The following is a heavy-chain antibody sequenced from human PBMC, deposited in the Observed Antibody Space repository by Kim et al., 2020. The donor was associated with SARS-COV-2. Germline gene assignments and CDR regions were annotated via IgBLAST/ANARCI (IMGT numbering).Heavy chain of an antibody. CDR2: IYSGGST. V-gene: IGHV3-53*01. CDR1: GFTVSSNY. J-gene: IGHJ5*02. Sequence: GGSLRLSCAASGFTVSSNYMSWVRQAPGKGLEWVSVIYSGGSTYYADSVKGRFTISRDNSKNTLYLQMNSLRAEDTAVYYCASSLRDCSGGSCYYDGLNWFDPWGQGTLVTVSS. D-gene: IGHD2-15*01. CDR3: ASSLRDCSGGSCYYDGLNWFDP.